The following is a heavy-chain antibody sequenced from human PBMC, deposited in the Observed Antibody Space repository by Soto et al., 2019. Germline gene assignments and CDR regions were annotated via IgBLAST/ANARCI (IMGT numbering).Heavy chain of an antibody. D-gene: IGHD3-3*01. V-gene: IGHV3-30*18. CDR3: AKPVVRFLEWLDYFDY. CDR1: GFTFSSYG. J-gene: IGHJ4*02. Sequence: QVQLVASGGGVVQPGRSLRLSCAASGFTFSSYGMHWVRQAPGTGLEWVAVISYDGNNKYYADSVKGRFTISRDNSKNTLYVQMNSLRAEDTAVDYCAKPVVRFLEWLDYFDYWGQGTLVTVSS. CDR2: ISYDGNNK.